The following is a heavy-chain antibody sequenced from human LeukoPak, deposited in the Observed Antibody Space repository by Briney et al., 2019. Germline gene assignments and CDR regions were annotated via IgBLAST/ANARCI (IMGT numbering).Heavy chain of an antibody. Sequence: SETLSLTCTVSGGSISSYYWNWIRQPAGKGLEWIGRIYSSGSTNYNPSPKSRVTISVDKSKNQFSLKLNSVTAADTAVYYCARDDIAVAGQGYFQHWGQGTLVTVSS. D-gene: IGHD6-19*01. J-gene: IGHJ1*01. CDR2: IYSSGST. CDR1: GGSISSYY. V-gene: IGHV4-4*07. CDR3: ARDDIAVAGQGYFQH.